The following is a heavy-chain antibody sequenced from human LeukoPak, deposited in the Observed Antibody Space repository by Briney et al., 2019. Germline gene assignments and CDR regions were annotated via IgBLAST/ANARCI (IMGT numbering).Heavy chain of an antibody. CDR2: VNPNSGGT. Sequence: ASVKVSCKASGYTFTNYYMHWVRQAPGQGLEWMARVNPNSGGTNYAQKFQGRVTMTWDTSISTAYMELSSLRSDGTAVYYCARGYCGGDCYYDFPGYFDYWGQGTLVTVSS. J-gene: IGHJ4*02. D-gene: IGHD2-21*02. V-gene: IGHV1-2*02. CDR3: ARGYCGGDCYYDFPGYFDY. CDR1: GYTFTNYY.